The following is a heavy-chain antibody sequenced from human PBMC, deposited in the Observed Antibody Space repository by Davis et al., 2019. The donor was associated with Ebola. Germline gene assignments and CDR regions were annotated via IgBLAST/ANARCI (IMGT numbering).Heavy chain of an antibody. D-gene: IGHD6-13*01. Sequence: ASVKVSCKASGYTFTGYSIHWVRQAPGQGLEWMGRINPNSGGTNYAQKFQGRVTMTRDTSISTAYMELSRLRSDDTAVYYCAREEHSSWSFDYWGQGTLVTVSS. CDR1: GYTFTGYS. CDR2: INPNSGGT. CDR3: AREEHSSWSFDY. J-gene: IGHJ4*02. V-gene: IGHV1-2*06.